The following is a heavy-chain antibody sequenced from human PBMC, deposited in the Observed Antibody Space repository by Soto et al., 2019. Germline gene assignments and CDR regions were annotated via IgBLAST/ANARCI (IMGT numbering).Heavy chain of an antibody. J-gene: IGHJ4*02. Sequence: SETLSLTCTVSGGSISSYYWSWIRQPPGKRLEWIGYIYHSGSTYYNPSLKSRVTISVDRSKNQFSLKLSSVTAADTAVYYCARRSGRYFEHIFDYWGQGPLVTVSS. CDR2: IYHSGST. D-gene: IGHD1-26*01. V-gene: IGHV4-59*12. CDR1: GGSISSYY. CDR3: ARRSGRYFEHIFDY.